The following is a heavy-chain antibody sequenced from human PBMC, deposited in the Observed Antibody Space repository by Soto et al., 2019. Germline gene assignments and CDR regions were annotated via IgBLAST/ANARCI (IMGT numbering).Heavy chain of an antibody. Sequence: ASVKVACKASGYTFTGYYMHWVRQAPGQGLEWMGWINPNSGGTNYAQKFQGWVTMTRDTSISTAYMELSRLRSDDTAVYYCARGVYDYGEDEGFAIWGQGRRVT. J-gene: IGHJ3*02. CDR3: ARGVYDYGEDEGFAI. CDR1: GYTFTGYY. CDR2: INPNSGGT. V-gene: IGHV1-2*04. D-gene: IGHD4-17*01.